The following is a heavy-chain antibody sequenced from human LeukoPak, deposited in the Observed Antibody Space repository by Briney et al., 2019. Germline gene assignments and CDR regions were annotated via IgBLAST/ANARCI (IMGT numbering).Heavy chain of an antibody. CDR1: GGSITSSGNY. CDR2: IYYSGST. D-gene: IGHD2-21*02. J-gene: IGHJ5*02. V-gene: IGHV4-39*01. CDR3: ARSYTDIVVVTGGWFDP. Sequence: SETLSLTCTVSGGSITSSGNYWGWRRQPPGKGLEWIGRIYYSGSTLYNPSRNSRGTIAVYTCKNEVSLTAISVTAAATAWDYCARSYTDIVVVTGGWFDPWGKGTLVTVSS.